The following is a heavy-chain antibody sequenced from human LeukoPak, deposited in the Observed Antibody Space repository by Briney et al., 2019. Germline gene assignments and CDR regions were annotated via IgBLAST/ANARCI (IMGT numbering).Heavy chain of an antibody. J-gene: IGHJ4*02. CDR1: GFTFSSYT. V-gene: IGHV3-21*01. Sequence: GGSLRLSCAVSGFTFSSYTMIRVRQAPGKGLEWVSSISRTSIYMYYADSLKGRFTISRDNAKSSLYLQMNSLRAEDTAVYYCARANYDSSGYYPLIFYWGQGTLVTVSA. CDR3: ARANYDSSGYYPLIFY. D-gene: IGHD3-22*01. CDR2: ISRTSIYM.